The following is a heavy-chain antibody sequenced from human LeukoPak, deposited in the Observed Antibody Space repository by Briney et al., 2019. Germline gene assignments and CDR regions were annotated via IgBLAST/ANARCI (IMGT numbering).Heavy chain of an antibody. CDR3: AKDTAMAYYFDY. V-gene: IGHV1-46*01. D-gene: IGHD5-18*01. J-gene: IGHJ4*02. CDR2: INPSGGST. CDR1: GYTFTSYY. Sequence: ASVKVSCKASGYTFTSYYMHWVRQAPGQGLEWMGIINPSGGSTSYAQKFQGRVTMTRDMSTSTVYMELSSLRSDDTAVYYCAKDTAMAYYFDYWGQGTLVTVSS.